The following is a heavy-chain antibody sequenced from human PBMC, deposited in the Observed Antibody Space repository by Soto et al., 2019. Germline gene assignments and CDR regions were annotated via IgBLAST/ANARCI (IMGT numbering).Heavy chain of an antibody. V-gene: IGHV1-2*04. D-gene: IGHD6-19*01. CDR1: GYTFTGYY. Sequence: GASVKVSCKASGYTFTGYYMHWVRQAPGRGLEWMGWINPNSGGTNYAQKFQGWVTMTRDTSISTAYMELSRLRSDDTAVYYCARDSSGWRNYYYYYGMDVWGQGTTVTVSS. CDR3: ARDSSGWRNYYYYYGMDV. CDR2: INPNSGGT. J-gene: IGHJ6*02.